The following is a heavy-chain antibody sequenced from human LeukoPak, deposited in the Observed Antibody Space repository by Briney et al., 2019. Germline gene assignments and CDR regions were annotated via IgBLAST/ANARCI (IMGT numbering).Heavy chain of an antibody. D-gene: IGHD3-10*01. CDR2: ISGSGGST. Sequence: QPGGSLRLSCAASGFTFSSYAMSWVRQAPGKGLEWVSAISGSGGSTYYADSVKGRFTIPRDNSKNTLYLQMNSLRAEDTAVYYCAKEQVSGFGESINWFDPWGQGTLVTVSS. V-gene: IGHV3-23*01. CDR3: AKEQVSGFGESINWFDP. J-gene: IGHJ5*02. CDR1: GFTFSSYA.